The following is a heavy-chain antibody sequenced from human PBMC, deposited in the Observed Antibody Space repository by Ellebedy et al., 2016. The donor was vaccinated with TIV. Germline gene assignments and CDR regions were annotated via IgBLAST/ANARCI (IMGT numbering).Heavy chain of an antibody. CDR3: ARDWPHVEF. CDR1: GFSVGSND. Sequence: GESLKISCAASGFSVGSNDMSWVRQAPGQGLEWVSVLYGGDGHRTYYADSVRDRFTISRDDSKNILFLQMNSLRGDDTAVYDCARDWPHVEFWGQGTLVTVSS. J-gene: IGHJ4*02. CDR2: LYGGDGHRT. V-gene: IGHV3-66*01.